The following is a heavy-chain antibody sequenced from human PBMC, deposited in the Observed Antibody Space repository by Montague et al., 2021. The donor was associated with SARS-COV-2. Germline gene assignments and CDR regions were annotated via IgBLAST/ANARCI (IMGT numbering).Heavy chain of an antibody. CDR1: QFTFSRYE. CDR3: ARDSPSSGWSYYFDY. CDR2: ISSTGYTI. V-gene: IGHV3-48*03. J-gene: IGHJ4*02. Sequence: SLRLSCAASQFTFSRYEMNWVRQAPGKGLEWVSYISSTGYTIYYADSVKGRFTISRDNAKNLLYLKMNSLRAEDTAIYYCARDSPSSGWSYYFDYWGQGTMVTVSS. D-gene: IGHD6-19*01.